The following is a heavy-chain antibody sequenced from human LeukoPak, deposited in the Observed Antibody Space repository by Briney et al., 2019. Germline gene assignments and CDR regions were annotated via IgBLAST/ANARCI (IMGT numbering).Heavy chain of an antibody. Sequence: PGGSLRLSCAASGFTFSSYAMSWVRRAPGKGLKWVSGISGSGSRTYYADSVKGRFTISRDNSKNTLYLQMNSLRAEDTAVYYCAKDPWSIEVANTNDWFDPWGQGTLVTVSS. CDR2: ISGSGSRT. CDR3: AKDPWSIEVANTNDWFDP. V-gene: IGHV3-23*01. CDR1: GFTFSSYA. J-gene: IGHJ5*02. D-gene: IGHD6-19*01.